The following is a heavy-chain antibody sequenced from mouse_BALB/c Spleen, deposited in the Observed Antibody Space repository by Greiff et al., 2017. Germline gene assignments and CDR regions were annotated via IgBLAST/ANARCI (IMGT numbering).Heavy chain of an antibody. V-gene: IGHV1-9*01. CDR1: GYTFSSYW. CDR3: ARYYYYGSSPAWFAY. Sequence: QVHVKQSGAELMKPGASVKISCKATGYTFSSYWIEWVKQRPGHGLEWIGEILPGSGSTNYNEKFKGKATFTADTSSNTAYMQLSSLTSEDSAVYYCARYYYYGSSPAWFAYWGQGTLVTVSA. J-gene: IGHJ3*01. D-gene: IGHD1-1*01. CDR2: ILPGSGST.